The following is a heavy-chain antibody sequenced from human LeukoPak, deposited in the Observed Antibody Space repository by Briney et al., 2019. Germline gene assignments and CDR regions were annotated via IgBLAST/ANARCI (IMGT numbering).Heavy chain of an antibody. CDR1: GYTFTSYG. J-gene: IGHJ6*02. CDR2: ISAYNGNT. Sequence: ASVKVFCKASGYTFTSYGISWVRQAPGQGLEWMGWISAYNGNTNYAQKLQGRVTMTTDTSTSTAYMELRSLRSDDTAVYYCARDREDIVVVPAAIFDYYYYGMDVWGQGTTVTVSS. CDR3: ARDREDIVVVPAAIFDYYYYGMDV. D-gene: IGHD2-2*01. V-gene: IGHV1-18*01.